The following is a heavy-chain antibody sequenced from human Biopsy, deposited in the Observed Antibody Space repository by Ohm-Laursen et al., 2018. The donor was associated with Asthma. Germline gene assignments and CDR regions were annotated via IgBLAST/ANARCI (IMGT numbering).Heavy chain of an antibody. V-gene: IGHV3-7*01. CDR2: IKEDGSEK. CDR1: GFTFRSYW. Sequence: SLRLSCTASGFTFRSYWMSWVRQAPGKGLEWVANIKEDGSEKYYVDSVKGRFTISRGNAKNSLYLQMNSLRAEETAVYYCARARESSSWASAFDIWGQGTKVTVSS. J-gene: IGHJ3*02. CDR3: ARARESSSWASAFDI. D-gene: IGHD6-6*01.